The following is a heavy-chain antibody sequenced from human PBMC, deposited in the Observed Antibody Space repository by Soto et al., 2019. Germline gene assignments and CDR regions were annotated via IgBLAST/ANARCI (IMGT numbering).Heavy chain of an antibody. V-gene: IGHV1-2*04. Sequence: ASVKVSCKASGYTFTGYYMHWVRQAPGRGLEWMGWINPNSGGTNYAQKFQGWVTMARDTSISTAYMELSRLRSDDTAVYYCARDSGTSGYDAYPSDYYYYMDVWGKGTTVTVSS. CDR3: ARDSGTSGYDAYPSDYYYYMDV. CDR2: INPNSGGT. J-gene: IGHJ6*03. D-gene: IGHD5-12*01. CDR1: GYTFTGYY.